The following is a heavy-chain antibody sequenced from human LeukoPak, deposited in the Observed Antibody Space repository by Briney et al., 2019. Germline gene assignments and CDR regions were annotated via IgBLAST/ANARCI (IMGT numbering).Heavy chain of an antibody. CDR2: INPNSGGT. Sequence: ASVTVSCKASGYTFSGNYIHWTRQAPGQGLEWMGWINPNSGGTNYAQKFQGRVTMTRDTSISTAYMELSRLTSDDTAVYYCARHSTPGTNLNWFDPWGQGTLVTVSS. D-gene: IGHD1-1*01. CDR1: GYTFSGNY. V-gene: IGHV1-2*02. CDR3: ARHSTPGTNLNWFDP. J-gene: IGHJ5*02.